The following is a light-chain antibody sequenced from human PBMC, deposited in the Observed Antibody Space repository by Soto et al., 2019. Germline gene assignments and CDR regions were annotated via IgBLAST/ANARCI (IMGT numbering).Light chain of an antibody. V-gene: IGKV3-20*01. CDR2: GAS. CDR3: QHYDSSPPT. CDR1: QSVSSNY. J-gene: IGKJ1*01. Sequence: EIVLTQSPGTLSLSPGERVTLSCRASQSVSSNYLAWYQQKPGRAPRLLIYGASSRATGIPDRFSGSGSGTDFTLTISRLEPEDFAVFFCQHYDSSPPTFGQGTKVEIK.